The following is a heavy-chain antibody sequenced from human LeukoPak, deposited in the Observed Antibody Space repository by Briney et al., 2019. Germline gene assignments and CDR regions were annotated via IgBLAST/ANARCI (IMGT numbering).Heavy chain of an antibody. D-gene: IGHD3-10*01. J-gene: IGHJ3*02. CDR1: GFTFGDYA. Sequence: GGSLRLSCTASGFTFGDYAMSWFRQAPGKGLEWVGFIRSKAYGGTTEYAASVKGRFTISRDDSKSIAYLQMNSLRAEDTAVYYCAKRMAFVRGHDAFDIWGQGTMVTVSS. V-gene: IGHV3-49*03. CDR3: AKRMAFVRGHDAFDI. CDR2: IRSKAYGGTT.